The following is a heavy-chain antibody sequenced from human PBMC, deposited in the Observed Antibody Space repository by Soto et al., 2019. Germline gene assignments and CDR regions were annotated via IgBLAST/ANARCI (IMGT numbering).Heavy chain of an antibody. CDR1: GFTFSSYG. V-gene: IGHV3-33*01. D-gene: IGHD2-15*01. CDR2: IWYDGSNK. CDR3: ARGARSLYCSGGSCQPYDAFDI. J-gene: IGHJ3*02. Sequence: GSLRLSCAASGFTFSSYGMHWVRQAPGKGLEWVAVIWYDGSNKYYADSVKGRFTISRDNSKNTLYLQMNSLRAEDTAVYYCARGARSLYCSGGSCQPYDAFDIWGQGTMVTVSS.